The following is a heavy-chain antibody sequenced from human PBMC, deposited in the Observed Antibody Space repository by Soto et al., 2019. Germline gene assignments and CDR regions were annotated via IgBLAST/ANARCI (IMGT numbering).Heavy chain of an antibody. CDR1: GFTFASYH. J-gene: IGHJ6*02. CDR3: ARGYCGGVGCYLRRDAFDV. V-gene: IGHV3-21*02. Sequence: EVQLVESGGGLVMPGGSLRLSCAASGFTFASYHMSWVRQAPGKGLDWVSSINPSSSHIYYADSVRGRFTISRDVSKTSLYLHMNCLRTEDVAIYYCARGYCGGVGCYLRRDAFDVWGQGTTVMVSS. CDR2: INPSSSHI. D-gene: IGHD2-15*01.